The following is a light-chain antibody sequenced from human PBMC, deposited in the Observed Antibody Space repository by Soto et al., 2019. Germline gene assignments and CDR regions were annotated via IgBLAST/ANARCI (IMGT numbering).Light chain of an antibody. V-gene: IGLV2-14*03. CDR2: DVS. J-gene: IGLJ2*01. CDR3: ASYASSNTVL. CDR1: SSDIGGYNY. Sequence: QSALTQPASVSGSPGQSITISCTGTSSDIGGYNYVSWYQQHPGKAPKLMIYDVSDRPSGVSNRFSGSKSGNTASLTISGLQAEDEADYYCASYASSNTVLFGGGTKPTVL.